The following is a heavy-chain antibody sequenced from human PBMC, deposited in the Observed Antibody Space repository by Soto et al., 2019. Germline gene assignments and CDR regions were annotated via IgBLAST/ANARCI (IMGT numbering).Heavy chain of an antibody. V-gene: IGHV1-2*02. D-gene: IGHD3-3*01. J-gene: IGHJ6*04. CDR2: INPNSGGT. Sequence: VASVKVSCKASGYTFSGYYIHWVRQAPGQGLEWMGWINPNSGGTNYAQKFQDRVTMTRDTTISTAYMDLSRLGSDDTAIYYCAREGNTITVFGTVIPDHFFYGMDVWSEGTTVTVSS. CDR3: AREGNTITVFGTVIPDHFFYGMDV. CDR1: GYTFSGYY.